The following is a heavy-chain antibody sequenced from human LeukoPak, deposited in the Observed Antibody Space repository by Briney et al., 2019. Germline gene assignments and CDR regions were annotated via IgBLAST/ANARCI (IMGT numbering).Heavy chain of an antibody. Sequence: GGSLRLSCAASGNYWTHWVHQAPGKGLVWVSHVNSDGSWTSHADSVKGRFTISKDNAKNTVYLQMNNLRTEDTAVYYCVSFYETNWGRGTLVTVSS. CDR2: VNSDGSWT. V-gene: IGHV3-74*01. CDR3: VSFYETN. D-gene: IGHD2-2*01. J-gene: IGHJ4*02. CDR1: GNYW.